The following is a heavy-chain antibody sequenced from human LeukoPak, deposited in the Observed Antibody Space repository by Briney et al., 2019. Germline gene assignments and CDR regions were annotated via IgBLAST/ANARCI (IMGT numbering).Heavy chain of an antibody. D-gene: IGHD3-3*01. J-gene: IGHJ4*02. V-gene: IGHV1-18*01. CDR2: ISAYNGNT. CDR1: GYTFTSYG. Sequence: ASVKVSCKASGYTFTSYGISWVRQAPGQGLEWMGWISAYNGNTNYAQKLQGRVTMTTDTSTSTAYMELRSLRSDDTAVYYCARVLEVANYDFWSGYPSGFDYWGQGTLVTVSS. CDR3: ARVLEVANYDFWSGYPSGFDY.